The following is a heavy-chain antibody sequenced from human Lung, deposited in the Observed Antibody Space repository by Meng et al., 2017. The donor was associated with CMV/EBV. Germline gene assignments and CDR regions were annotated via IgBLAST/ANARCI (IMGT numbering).Heavy chain of an antibody. CDR2: IYRSGST. V-gene: IGHV4-4*02. D-gene: IGHD1-26*01. J-gene: IGHJ4*02. Sequence: VSGVSIRTDNWWSWVSQPPGKGLEWIGEIYRSGSTNYSPSLKSRVTISIDRSKNQFSLRLTSVTAADTAVYYCAKEWLDATTGQFDYWGQGTLVTVSS. CDR3: AKEWLDATTGQFDY. CDR1: GVSIRTDNW.